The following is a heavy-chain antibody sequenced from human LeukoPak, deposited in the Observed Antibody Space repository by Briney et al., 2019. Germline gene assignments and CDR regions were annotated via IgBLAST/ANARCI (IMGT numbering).Heavy chain of an antibody. J-gene: IGHJ4*02. Sequence: ASVKVSCKASGYTFTSYAMNWVRQAPGQGLEWMGWINTNTGNPTYAQGFTGRFVFSLDTSVSTAYLQISSLKAEDTAVYYCASGRRDSSSWYPTPPEFDYWGQGTLVTVSS. CDR2: INTNTGNP. D-gene: IGHD6-13*01. V-gene: IGHV7-4-1*02. CDR1: GYTFTSYA. CDR3: ASGRRDSSSWYPTPPEFDY.